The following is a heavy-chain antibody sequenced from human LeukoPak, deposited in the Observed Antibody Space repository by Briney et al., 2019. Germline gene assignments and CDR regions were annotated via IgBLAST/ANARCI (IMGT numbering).Heavy chain of an antibody. Sequence: GGSLRLSCAASGFTFSSYAMHWVRQAPGKGLEYVSAISSNGGSTYYAHSVKGRFTISRDNSKNTLYLQMGSLRAEDMAVYYCARGAVGATYAFDIWGQGTMVTVPS. CDR2: ISSNGGST. J-gene: IGHJ3*02. D-gene: IGHD1-26*01. CDR3: ARGAVGATYAFDI. V-gene: IGHV3-64*01. CDR1: GFTFSSYA.